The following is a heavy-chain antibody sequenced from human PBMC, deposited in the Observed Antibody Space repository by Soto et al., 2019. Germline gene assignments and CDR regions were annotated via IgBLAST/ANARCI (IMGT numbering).Heavy chain of an antibody. CDR3: ASAGGYCSSTSCSTMYYFDY. CDR1: GGTFSSYA. D-gene: IGHD2-2*01. J-gene: IGHJ4*02. V-gene: IGHV1-69*01. CDR2: IIPIFGTA. Sequence: QVQLVQSGAEVKKPGSSVKVSCKASGGTFSSYAISWVRQAPGQGLEWMGGIIPIFGTANYAQKFQGRVTITEDESTRTAYMELSSLRSEGTAVYYCASAGGYCSSTSCSTMYYFDYWGQGPLVTVSS.